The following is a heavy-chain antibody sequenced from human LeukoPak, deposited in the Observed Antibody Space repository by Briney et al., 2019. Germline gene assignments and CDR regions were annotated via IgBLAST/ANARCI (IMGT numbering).Heavy chain of an antibody. V-gene: IGHV3-30*02. J-gene: IGHJ6*03. CDR2: IRYDGSNK. CDR3: ARDPGSGYLNYYYYYMDV. CDR1: GFTFSSYG. Sequence: GGSLRLSCAASGFTFSSYGMHWVRQAPGKGLEWVAFIRYDGSNKYYADSVKGRFTISRDNSKNTLYLQMNSLRAEDTAVYYCARDPGSGYLNYYYYYMDVWGKGTTVTVSS. D-gene: IGHD3-22*01.